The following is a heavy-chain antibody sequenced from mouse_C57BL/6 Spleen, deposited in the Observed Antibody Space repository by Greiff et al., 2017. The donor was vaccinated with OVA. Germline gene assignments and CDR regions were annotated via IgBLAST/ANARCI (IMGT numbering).Heavy chain of an antibody. D-gene: IGHD1-1*01. CDR2: IDPSDSYT. V-gene: IGHV1-69*01. J-gene: IGHJ4*01. CDR3: ARSLFTTVVGSAMDY. CDR1: GYTFTSYW. Sequence: KQSCKASGYTFTSYWMHWVKQRPGQGLEWIGEIDPSDSYTNYNQKFKGTSTLTVDKSSSTAYMQLSSLTSEDSAVYYCARSLFTTVVGSAMDYWGQGTSVTVSS.